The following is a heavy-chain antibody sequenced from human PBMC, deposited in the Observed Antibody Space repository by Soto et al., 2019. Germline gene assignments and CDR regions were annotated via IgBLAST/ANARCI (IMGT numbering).Heavy chain of an antibody. Sequence: ASVKVSCKASGYTFTGYYMHWVRQAPGQGLEWMGWINPNSGGTNYAQKFQGWVTMTRDTSISTAYMELSRLRSDDTAVYYCARETTDYGDYVFDYWGQGTLVTVSS. CDR3: ARETTDYGDYVFDY. D-gene: IGHD4-17*01. J-gene: IGHJ4*02. V-gene: IGHV1-2*04. CDR1: GYTFTGYY. CDR2: INPNSGGT.